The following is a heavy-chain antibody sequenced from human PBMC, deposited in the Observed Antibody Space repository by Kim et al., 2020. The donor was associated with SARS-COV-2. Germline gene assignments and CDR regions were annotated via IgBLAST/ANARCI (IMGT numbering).Heavy chain of an antibody. CDR2: IYHSGST. CDR1: GYSISSGYY. CDR3: ARSYYYDSSGYRYFDY. Sequence: SETLSLTCTVSGYSISSGYYWGWIRQPPGKGLEWIGSIYHSGSTYYNPSLKSRVTISVDTSKNQFSLKLSSVTAADTAVYYCARSYYYDSSGYRYFDYWGQGTLVTVSS. V-gene: IGHV4-38-2*02. J-gene: IGHJ4*02. D-gene: IGHD3-22*01.